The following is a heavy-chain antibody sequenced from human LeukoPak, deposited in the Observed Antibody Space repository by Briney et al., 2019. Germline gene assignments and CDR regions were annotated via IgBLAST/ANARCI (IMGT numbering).Heavy chain of an antibody. V-gene: IGHV3-21*01. CDR1: GFTFSSYS. J-gene: IGHJ4*02. Sequence: GGSLRPSCAASGFTFSSYSMNWVRQAPGKGLEWVSSISSSSSYIYYADSVKGRFTISRDNAKNSLYLQMNSLRAEDTAVYYCARDGTFYDSSGYNDYWGQGTLVTVSS. CDR3: ARDGTFYDSSGYNDY. D-gene: IGHD3-22*01. CDR2: ISSSSSYI.